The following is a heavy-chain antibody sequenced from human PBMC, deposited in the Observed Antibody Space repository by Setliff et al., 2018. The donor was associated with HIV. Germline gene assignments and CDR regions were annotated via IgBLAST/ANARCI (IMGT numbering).Heavy chain of an antibody. Sequence: GGSLRLSCAASGFTFSSYAMHWVRQAPGKGLEWVANIKQDGSEKYYVDSVKGRFTISRDNAKNSLYLQMNSLRAEDTAVYYCARDGIAAAYYWYFDLWGRGTLVTVSS. J-gene: IGHJ2*01. D-gene: IGHD6-13*01. V-gene: IGHV3-7*01. CDR3: ARDGIAAAYYWYFDL. CDR2: IKQDGSEK. CDR1: GFTFSSYA.